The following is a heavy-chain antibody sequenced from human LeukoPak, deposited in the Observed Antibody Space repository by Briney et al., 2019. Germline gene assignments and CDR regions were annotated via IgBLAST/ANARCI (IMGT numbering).Heavy chain of an antibody. CDR1: GYSFPTYW. J-gene: IGHJ4*02. Sequence: ESPKISRNGSGYSFPTYWIALVRQMPGKGLGLMGIIYPGDSDTRDSPSFQRQVTISADRSISTAYLQWSSLKASDTAMYYCARHLDHGSFDYGGEGARVTVSS. CDR3: ARHLDHGSFDY. D-gene: IGHD1-14*01. CDR2: IYPGDSDT. V-gene: IGHV5-51*01.